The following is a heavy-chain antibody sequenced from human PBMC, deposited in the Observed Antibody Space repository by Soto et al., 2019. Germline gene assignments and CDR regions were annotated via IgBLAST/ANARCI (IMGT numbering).Heavy chain of an antibody. V-gene: IGHV3-21*01. Sequence: GGSLRLSCAASGFSFSSYSMNWVCQAPGKGLEWVSSISSSRNYIYYADSLKGRFTISRDNAKNSLFLQMNSLRAEDTAVYYCARGGSPIFGVIISPWFDYWGQGILVTVSS. CDR2: ISSSRNYI. CDR1: GFSFSSYS. D-gene: IGHD3-3*01. CDR3: ARGGSPIFGVIISPWFDY. J-gene: IGHJ4*02.